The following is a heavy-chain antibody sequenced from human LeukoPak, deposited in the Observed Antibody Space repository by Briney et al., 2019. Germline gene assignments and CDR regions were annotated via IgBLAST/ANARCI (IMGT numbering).Heavy chain of an antibody. V-gene: IGHV4-39*02. CDR2: IYYSGST. Sequence: SETLSLTCTVSGGSISSSSYYWGWIRQPPGKGLEWIGSIYYSGSTYYNPSLKSRVTISVDTSKNQFSLKLSSVTAADTAVYYCARDQDVKILLGVIAYDAFDIWGQGTMVTVSS. CDR3: ARDQDVKILLGVIAYDAFDI. CDR1: GGSISSSSYY. J-gene: IGHJ3*02. D-gene: IGHD3-16*02.